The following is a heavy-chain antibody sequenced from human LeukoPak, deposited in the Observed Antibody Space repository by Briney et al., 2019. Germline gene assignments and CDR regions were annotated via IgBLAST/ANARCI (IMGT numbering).Heavy chain of an antibody. D-gene: IGHD6-19*01. CDR2: INPDSGGT. V-gene: IGHV1-2*02. CDR1: GYTFAGYY. CDR3: ARVLFYSSGNKSNRVDY. J-gene: IGHJ4*02. Sequence: ASVKVSCKASGYTFAGYYIHWVRQAPGQGLEWMGWINPDSGGTNYAQKFQGRVTMTRDTSIRTAYMELSRLRSDDTAVYYCARVLFYSSGNKSNRVDYWGQGTLVTVSS.